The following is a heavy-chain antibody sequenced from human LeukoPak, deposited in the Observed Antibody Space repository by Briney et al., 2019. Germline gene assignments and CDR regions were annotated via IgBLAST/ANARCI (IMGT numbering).Heavy chain of an antibody. J-gene: IGHJ4*02. CDR2: ISWNSGSI. CDR1: GFTFDDYA. D-gene: IGHD3-3*01. CDR3: ARGVPYDSWSGPHYSDY. V-gene: IGHV3-9*01. Sequence: PGGSLRLSCAASGFTFDDYAMHWVRQAPGKGLEWVSGISWNSGSIGYADSVKGRFTIPRDSAKNSLYLQMNSLRAEDTAVYYCARGVPYDSWSGPHYSDYWGQGTLVTVSS.